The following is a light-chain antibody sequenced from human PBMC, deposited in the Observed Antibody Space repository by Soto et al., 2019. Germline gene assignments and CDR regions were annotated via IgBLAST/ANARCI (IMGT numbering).Light chain of an antibody. CDR3: QQRSNWPPH. Sequence: EIVLPPSPATLSLSPGERATLSCRASQSVSSYLAWYQQHPGQAPRLLIYDASNRATGIPARFSGSGSGTDFTLTTSSLEPEDFAVYYCQQRSNWPPHFGGGT. V-gene: IGKV3-11*01. CDR1: QSVSSY. J-gene: IGKJ4*01. CDR2: DAS.